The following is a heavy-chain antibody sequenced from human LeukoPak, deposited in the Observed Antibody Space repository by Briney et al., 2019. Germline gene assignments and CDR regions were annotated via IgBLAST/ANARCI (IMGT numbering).Heavy chain of an antibody. CDR2: IIPIFGTA. Sequence: ASVKVSCKASGGTFSSYAISWVRQAPGQGLEWMGGIIPIFGTANYAQKFQGRVTITADKSTSTAYMELSSLRSEDTAVYYCAREVFYYDNSGRPPYFDYWGQGTLVTVSS. D-gene: IGHD3-22*01. V-gene: IGHV1-69*06. CDR3: AREVFYYDNSGRPPYFDY. J-gene: IGHJ4*02. CDR1: GGTFSSYA.